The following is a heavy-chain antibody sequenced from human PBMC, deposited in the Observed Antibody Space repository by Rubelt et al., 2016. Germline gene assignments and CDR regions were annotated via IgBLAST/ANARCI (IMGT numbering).Heavy chain of an antibody. CDR1: GFTFSSYA. Sequence: SCAASGFTFSSYAMTWVRQVPGKGLEWVSGISGSGGSTYNADSVKGRLTISRDNSENTLYLQMNSLRAEDTAVYYCAKGVDYYDSSGYYSYYYYGMDVWGQGTTVTVSS. CDR2: ISGSGGST. J-gene: IGHJ6*02. CDR3: AKGVDYYDSSGYYSYYYYGMDV. V-gene: IGHV3-23*01. D-gene: IGHD3-22*01.